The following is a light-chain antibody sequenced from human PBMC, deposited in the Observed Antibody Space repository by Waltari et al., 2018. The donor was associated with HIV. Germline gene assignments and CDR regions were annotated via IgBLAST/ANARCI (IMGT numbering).Light chain of an antibody. CDR3: SSYTSSSPYA. Sequence: QSALTQPASVSGSPGQSITISCTGTSSDVGGYNYVSWYQQHPGNAPKLMIYDISTRHSGVSNRFSVSKSGNTASLTISWLQAEDEADYYCSSYTSSSPYAFGTGTKVTVL. CDR1: SSDVGGYNY. J-gene: IGLJ1*01. CDR2: DIS. V-gene: IGLV2-14*03.